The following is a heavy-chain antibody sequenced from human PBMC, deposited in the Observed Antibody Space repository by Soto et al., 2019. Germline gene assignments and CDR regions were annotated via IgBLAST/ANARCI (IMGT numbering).Heavy chain of an antibody. D-gene: IGHD5-12*01. Sequence: TLSLTCAVSGGSISSGGYSWSWIRQPPGKGLEWIGYIYYSGSTYYNPSLKSRVTISVDTSKNQFSLKLSSVTAADTAVYYCARRYGSSFDYWGQGTLVTVSS. CDR2: IYYSGST. J-gene: IGHJ4*02. V-gene: IGHV4-30-4*07. CDR3: ARRYGSSFDY. CDR1: GGSISSGGYS.